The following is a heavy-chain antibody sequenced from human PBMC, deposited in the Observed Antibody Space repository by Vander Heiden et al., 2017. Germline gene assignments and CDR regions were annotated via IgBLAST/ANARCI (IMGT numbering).Heavy chain of an antibody. CDR2: INPYNSNT. CDR1: GYRLIGCG. J-gene: IGHJ5*02. V-gene: IGHV1-18*01. Sequence: QVQLVQSGAEAKKPGASVKVSCKAPGYRLIGCGISWVRQAPGQGLEWMGWINPYNSNTDYTEKFQGRVTMTTDESTTTAYMELRSLKSDDTAIYYCARDPSNIGVAAKWFDPWGQGTLVTVSS. D-gene: IGHD6-19*01. CDR3: ARDPSNIGVAAKWFDP.